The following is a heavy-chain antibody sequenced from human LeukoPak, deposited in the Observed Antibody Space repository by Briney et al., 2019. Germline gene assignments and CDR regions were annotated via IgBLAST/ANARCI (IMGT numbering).Heavy chain of an antibody. CDR1: GGSISSSSYY. CDR3: ARVQYYYDSSGFPFDY. Sequence: PSETLSLTCTVSGGSISSSSYYWGWIRQPPGKGLEWIGSIYYSGSTYYNPSLKSRVTISVDTSNNQFSLKLSSVSAADTAVYYCARVQYYYDSSGFPFDYWGQGTLVTVSS. D-gene: IGHD3-22*01. J-gene: IGHJ4*02. V-gene: IGHV4-39*07. CDR2: IYYSGST.